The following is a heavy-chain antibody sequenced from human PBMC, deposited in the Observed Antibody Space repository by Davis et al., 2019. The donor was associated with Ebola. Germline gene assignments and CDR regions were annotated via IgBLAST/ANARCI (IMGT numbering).Heavy chain of an antibody. CDR2: INPSGGST. CDR3: ARGASSTSPAPSPDY. D-gene: IGHD2-2*01. V-gene: IGHV1-46*01. J-gene: IGHJ4*02. Sequence: ASVKVSCKASGGTFSSYAISWVRQAPGQGLEWMGIINPSGGSTSYAQKFQGRVTMTRDTSTSTVYMELSSLRSEDTAVYYCARGASSTSPAPSPDYWGQGTLVTVSS. CDR1: GGTFSSYA.